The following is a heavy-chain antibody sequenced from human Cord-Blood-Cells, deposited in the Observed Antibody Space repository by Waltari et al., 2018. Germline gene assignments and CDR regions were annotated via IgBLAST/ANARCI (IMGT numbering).Heavy chain of an antibody. CDR3: ASGSSIAAVDFQH. CDR2: MNPNSGNT. J-gene: IGHJ1*01. Sequence: VQLVQSGAEVKKPGASVKVSCKASGYTFTSYDINWVRQATGQGLEWMGWMNPNSGNTGYAQKFQGRVTITSNASISTAYMELSSLRSEDTAVYYCASGSSIAAVDFQHWGQGTLVTVSS. V-gene: IGHV1-8*03. D-gene: IGHD6-6*01. CDR1: GYTFTSYD.